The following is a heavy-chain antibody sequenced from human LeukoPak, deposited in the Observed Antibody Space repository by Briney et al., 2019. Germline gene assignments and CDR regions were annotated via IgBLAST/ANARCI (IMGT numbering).Heavy chain of an antibody. CDR3: AAIKITLLRGVVTHFDY. D-gene: IGHD3-10*01. Sequence: SETLSLTCTVSGGSISSYYWSWIRQPPGKGLEWIGEILHSGSTNYNPSLKSRVSISVDKSKNQFSLNLTSVTAADTAVYYCAAIKITLLRGVVTHFDYWGQGTLVTVSS. J-gene: IGHJ4*02. CDR2: ILHSGST. V-gene: IGHV4-59*12. CDR1: GGSISSYY.